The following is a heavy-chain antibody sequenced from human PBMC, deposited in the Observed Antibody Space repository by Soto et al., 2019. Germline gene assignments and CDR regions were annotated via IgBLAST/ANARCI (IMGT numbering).Heavy chain of an antibody. V-gene: IGHV3-23*01. CDR2: ISDSSGST. Sequence: PCGSLRLSCAASGFTFSNYAMSWVRQAPGKGLEWVSTISDSSGSTYYADSVKGRFTISRDNSKKTLYLQMNSLRAQDTAVYYCAERSGLDVWGQGTTVSVS. CDR3: AERSGLDV. J-gene: IGHJ6*02. CDR1: GFTFSNYA. D-gene: IGHD3-10*01.